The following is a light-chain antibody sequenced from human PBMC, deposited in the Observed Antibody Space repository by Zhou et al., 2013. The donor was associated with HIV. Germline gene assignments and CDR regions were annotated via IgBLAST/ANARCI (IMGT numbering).Light chain of an antibody. CDR2: AAS. V-gene: IGKV1-39*01. Sequence: DIQMTQSPSSLSASVGDRVTITCRASQSISNYLSWYQQKPGKAPNLLIYAASILRNGVPSRFSGSGSGTEFTLTISSLQPEDLATYYCQQSYSTSPITFGQGTRLGLN. J-gene: IGKJ5*01. CDR1: QSISNY. CDR3: QQSYSTSPIT.